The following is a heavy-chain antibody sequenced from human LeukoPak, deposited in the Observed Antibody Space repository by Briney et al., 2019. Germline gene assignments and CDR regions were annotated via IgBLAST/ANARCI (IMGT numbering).Heavy chain of an antibody. V-gene: IGHV2-5*02. CDR3: AHRVGEDFDY. CDR1: GFSLSTSGVG. CDR2: IDWDDDK. J-gene: IGHJ4*02. D-gene: IGHD1-26*01. Sequence: VSGPTLVKPTQTLTLTCTFSGFSLSTSGVGVGWIRQPSGKALEWLAIIDWDDDKRYSPSLKRRLTITKDTSKNRVVLTMTNMDPVDTATYYCAHRVGEDFDYWGQGTLVTVSS.